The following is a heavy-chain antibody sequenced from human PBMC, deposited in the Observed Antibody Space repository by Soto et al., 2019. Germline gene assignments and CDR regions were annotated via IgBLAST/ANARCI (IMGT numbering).Heavy chain of an antibody. V-gene: IGHV4-61*08. CDR2: VYYSGST. J-gene: IGHJ4*02. D-gene: IGHD3-22*01. Sequence: PSETLSLTCSVSGDSVSSGAYYWSWIRQPPGKGLEWIGYVYYSGSTSYNPSLETGVTISVDTSKNTLDLQMNSLRAEDTAVYYCARVIVRTSCGYYLKYWGQGTLVTVSS. CDR3: ARVIVRTSCGYYLKY. CDR1: GDSVSSGAYY.